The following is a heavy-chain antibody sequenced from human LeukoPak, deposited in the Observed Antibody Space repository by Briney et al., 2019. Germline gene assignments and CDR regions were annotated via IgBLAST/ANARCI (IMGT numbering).Heavy chain of an antibody. Sequence: SETLSLTCTVSGGSISSSSYYWDWIRQPPGKGLEWIGNIYYSGSTNYNPSLKSRVTMSVDTSKNQFSLKLSSVTAADTAVYHCARERTATTIMSLADYYYYYMDVWGKGTTVTISS. V-gene: IGHV4-39*07. J-gene: IGHJ6*03. CDR3: ARERTATTIMSLADYYYYYMDV. CDR2: IYYSGST. D-gene: IGHD5-12*01. CDR1: GGSISSSSYY.